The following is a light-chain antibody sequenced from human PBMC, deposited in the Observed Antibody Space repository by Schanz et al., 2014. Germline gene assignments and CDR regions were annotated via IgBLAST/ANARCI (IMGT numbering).Light chain of an antibody. CDR2: EGS. CDR1: NSDVGGYNH. J-gene: IGLJ2*01. Sequence: QSVLTQPASVSGSPGQSITISCTGTNSDVGGYNHVSWYQQHPGKAPKLMIYEGSRRPSGVSNRFSGSKSGNTASLTVSGLQAEDEADYYCSSYEVTNIVLFGGGTKLTVL. CDR3: SSYEVTNIVL. V-gene: IGLV2-14*01.